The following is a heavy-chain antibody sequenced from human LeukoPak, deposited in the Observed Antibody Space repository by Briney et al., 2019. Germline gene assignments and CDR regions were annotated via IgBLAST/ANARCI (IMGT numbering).Heavy chain of an antibody. J-gene: IGHJ4*02. CDR2: IYSGGST. CDR1: GFTVSSNY. CDR3: AKIITGSTDF. D-gene: IGHD1-20*01. Sequence: GGSLRLSCAASGFTVSSNYMSWVRQAPGKGLEWVSVIYSGGSTYYADSVKGRFTISRDNSKNTVYLQMNSLRAEDTAVYYCAKIITGSTDFWGQGTLVTVSS. V-gene: IGHV3-53*01.